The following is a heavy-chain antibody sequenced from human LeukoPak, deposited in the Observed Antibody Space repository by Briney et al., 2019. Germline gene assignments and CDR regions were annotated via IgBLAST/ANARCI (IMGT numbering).Heavy chain of an antibody. V-gene: IGHV3-21*01. J-gene: IGHJ5*02. CDR1: GFTFSSYS. CDR3: ARDLNWNYVP. Sequence: GGSLRLSCADSGFTFSSYSMNWVRQAPGKGLEWVSSISSSSSYIYYADSVKGRFTISRDNAKNSLYLQMNSLRAEDTAVYYCARDLNWNYVPWGQGTLVTVSS. D-gene: IGHD1-7*01. CDR2: ISSSSSYI.